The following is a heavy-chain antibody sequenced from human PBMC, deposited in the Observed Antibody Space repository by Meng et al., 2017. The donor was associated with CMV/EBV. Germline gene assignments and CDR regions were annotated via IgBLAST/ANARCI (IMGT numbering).Heavy chain of an antibody. CDR1: GFTFSSYG. D-gene: IGHD3-10*01. Sequence: GGSLRLSCAASGFTFSSYGTHWVRQAPGKGLEWVAVIWYDGSNKYYADSVKGRFTISRDNSKNTLYLQMNSLRAEDTAVYYCAKENFKSSSAYYYYGMDVWGQGTTVTVSS. J-gene: IGHJ6*02. CDR2: IWYDGSNK. V-gene: IGHV3-33*06. CDR3: AKENFKSSSAYYYYGMDV.